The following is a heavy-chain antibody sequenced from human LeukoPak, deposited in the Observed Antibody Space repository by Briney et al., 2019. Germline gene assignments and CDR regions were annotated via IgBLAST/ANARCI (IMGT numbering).Heavy chain of an antibody. V-gene: IGHV4-59*01. CDR3: ARHGIVFGSGTCFDY. CDR2: IYYSGST. CDR1: GGSISSYY. D-gene: IGHD1-26*01. J-gene: IGHJ4*02. Sequence: SETLSLTCTVSGGSISSYYWSRIRQPPGKGLEWIGYIYYSGSTNYNPSLKSRVTISVDTSKNQFSLKLSSVTAADTAVYYCARHGIVFGSGTCFDYWGQGTLVTVSS.